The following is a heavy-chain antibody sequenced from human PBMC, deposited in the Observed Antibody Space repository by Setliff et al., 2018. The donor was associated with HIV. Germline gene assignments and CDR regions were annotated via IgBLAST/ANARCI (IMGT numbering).Heavy chain of an antibody. D-gene: IGHD3-16*01. CDR1: GFTFSSYW. Sequence: GESPKISCAASGFTFSSYWMHWVRQAPGKGLVWVSRINTDGRTTDYADSVKGRFTISRDDSKSTLYLQMHSLRVEDTAAYYCAKGVKWLDPWGQGIQVTVSS. CDR2: INTDGRTT. V-gene: IGHV3-74*01. J-gene: IGHJ5*02. CDR3: AKGVKWLDP.